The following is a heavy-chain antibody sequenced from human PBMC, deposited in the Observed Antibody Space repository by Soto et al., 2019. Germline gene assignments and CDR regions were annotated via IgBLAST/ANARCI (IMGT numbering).Heavy chain of an antibody. J-gene: IGHJ4*02. V-gene: IGHV3-43*01. Sequence: EVQLVESGGVAVQPGGSLRLSCAASGFSFDDYTMHWVRQAPGKGLEWVSLTSGDSSVTKYADSVKGRFTISRDNSKNSLYLQMNSLRTEDTALYYCAKADCSSSSCYTVDNWGQGTLVTVSS. CDR2: TSGDSSVT. CDR3: AKADCSSSSCYTVDN. CDR1: GFSFDDYT. D-gene: IGHD2-2*02.